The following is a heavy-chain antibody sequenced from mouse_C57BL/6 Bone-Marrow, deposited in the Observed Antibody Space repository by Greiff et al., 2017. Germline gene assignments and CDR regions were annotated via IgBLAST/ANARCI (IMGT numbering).Heavy chain of an antibody. CDR2: ISDGGSYT. CDR1: GFTFSSYA. D-gene: IGHD1-1*02. Sequence: DVKLVESGGGLVKPGGSLKLSCAASGFTFSSYAMSWVRQTPEKRLEWVATISDGGSYTYYPDNVKGRFTISRDNAKNNLYLQMSHLKSEDTAMYYCARGGLWSFWYFDVWGTGTTVTVSS. J-gene: IGHJ1*03. V-gene: IGHV5-4*03. CDR3: ARGGLWSFWYFDV.